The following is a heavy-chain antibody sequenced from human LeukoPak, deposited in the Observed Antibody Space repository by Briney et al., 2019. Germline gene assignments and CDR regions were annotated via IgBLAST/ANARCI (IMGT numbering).Heavy chain of an antibody. CDR3: ARVLWKAVAAPYYFDY. Sequence: SETLSLTCTVSGGSISSSSYYWGWIRQPPGKGLEWIGSIYYSGSTYYNPSLKSRVTISVDTSKNQFSLKLSSVTAADTAAYYCARVLWKAVAAPYYFDYWGQGTLVTVSS. J-gene: IGHJ4*02. CDR1: GGSISSSSYY. D-gene: IGHD6-19*01. V-gene: IGHV4-39*07. CDR2: IYYSGST.